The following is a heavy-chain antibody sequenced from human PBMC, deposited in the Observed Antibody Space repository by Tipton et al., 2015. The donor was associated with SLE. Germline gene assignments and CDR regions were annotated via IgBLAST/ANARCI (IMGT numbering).Heavy chain of an antibody. D-gene: IGHD6-13*01. Sequence: TLSLTCTVSGGSISSYYWSWIRQPPGKGLEWIGYIYYSESTNYNPSLKSRVTISVDTSKKQFSLKLSSVTAADTAVYYCARDLGMTAKNAMDVWGQGTTVTVTS. V-gene: IGHV4-59*12. J-gene: IGHJ6*02. CDR2: IYYSEST. CDR3: ARDLGMTAKNAMDV. CDR1: GGSISSYY.